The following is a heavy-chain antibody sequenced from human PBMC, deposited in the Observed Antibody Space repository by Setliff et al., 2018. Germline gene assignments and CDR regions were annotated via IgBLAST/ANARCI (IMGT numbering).Heavy chain of an antibody. CDR2: ISPYSGNA. J-gene: IGHJ4*02. CDR3: ARINFYVSSGYYYAPDF. V-gene: IGHV1-18*01. D-gene: IGHD3-22*01. CDR1: GYSFSDSA. Sequence: ASVKVSCKTSGYSFSDSAVNWVRQAPGQGLEWVGWISPYSGNAYYAPKLQDRVTMTTDTSATTAYMELKNLRSDDTAVYYCARINFYVSSGYYYAPDFWGQGTLVTVSS.